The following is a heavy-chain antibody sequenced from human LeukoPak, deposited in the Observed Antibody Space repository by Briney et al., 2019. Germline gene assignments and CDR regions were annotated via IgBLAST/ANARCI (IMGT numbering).Heavy chain of an antibody. CDR1: GGCISSYY. CDR3: ARVVNAVATTFDY. D-gene: IGHD5-12*01. V-gene: IGHV4-59*01. Sequence: SETLSLTCTVSGGCISSYYWSWIRQPPGQGLEWIGYIYYSWRTNYNPSLKLLVTISIDTYTNQFSLRLRSVTAAETAVYYCARVVNAVATTFDYWGQGTLVTVSS. J-gene: IGHJ4*02. CDR2: IYYSWRT.